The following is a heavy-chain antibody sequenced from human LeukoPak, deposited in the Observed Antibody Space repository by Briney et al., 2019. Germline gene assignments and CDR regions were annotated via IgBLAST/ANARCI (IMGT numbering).Heavy chain of an antibody. CDR1: GLILSNNG. Sequence: GGSLRLSCVASGLILSNNGMSWVRQAPGKGLEGVSAIVGGGDSTNYADSVKGRFTISRDNSKNTLSLQMDSLRVEDTAVYYCARGHGYYDSVGYPWGQGTLVTVSS. J-gene: IGHJ5*02. CDR3: ARGHGYYDSVGYP. D-gene: IGHD3-22*01. CDR2: IVGGGDST. V-gene: IGHV3-23*01.